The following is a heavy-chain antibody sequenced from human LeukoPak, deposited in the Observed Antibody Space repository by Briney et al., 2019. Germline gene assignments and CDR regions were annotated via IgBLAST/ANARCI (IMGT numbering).Heavy chain of an antibody. D-gene: IGHD2-15*01. CDR3: AKGNPGSFYSASDY. J-gene: IGHJ4*02. CDR1: GFTFSNYA. CDR2: ISDSGGNT. V-gene: IGHV3-23*01. Sequence: GGSLRLSCAASGFTFSNYAVGWVRQAPGRGLEWVSTISDSGGNTYHADSVKGRFTISRDNSKNTVYLQMNSLRAEDTAVYYCAKGNPGSFYSASDYWGQGTLVTVSS.